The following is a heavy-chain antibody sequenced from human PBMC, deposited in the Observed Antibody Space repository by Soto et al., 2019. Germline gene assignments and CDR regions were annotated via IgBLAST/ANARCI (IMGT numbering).Heavy chain of an antibody. Sequence: QVQLVQSGAEVKKPGASVKVSCKASGYTFTSYDINWVRQATGQGLEWMGWMNPNSGNTGYAQKFQGRVIMTRNTSIGTSYMELSSLRSEDTAVYYCARGRRNLSSSSGWFDPWGQVTLVTVS. CDR3: ARGRRNLSSSSGWFDP. V-gene: IGHV1-8*01. D-gene: IGHD6-6*01. CDR1: GYTFTSYD. J-gene: IGHJ5*02. CDR2: MNPNSGNT.